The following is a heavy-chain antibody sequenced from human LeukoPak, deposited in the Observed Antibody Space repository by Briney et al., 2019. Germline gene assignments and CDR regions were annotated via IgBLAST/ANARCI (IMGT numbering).Heavy chain of an antibody. CDR1: GFTFDDYA. CDR3: ARESTGFDY. J-gene: IGHJ4*02. Sequence: GGSLRLSCAASGFTFDDYAMHWVRQAPGKGLEWVSGISWNSGSIGYADSVKGRFTISRDNAKNSLYLQMNSLRAEDMALHYCARESTGFDYWGQGTLVTVSS. D-gene: IGHD3-10*01. CDR2: ISWNSGSI. V-gene: IGHV3-9*03.